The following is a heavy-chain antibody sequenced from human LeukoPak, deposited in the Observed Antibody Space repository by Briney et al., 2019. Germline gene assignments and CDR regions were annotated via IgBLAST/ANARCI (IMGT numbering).Heavy chain of an antibody. CDR3: ARDIELST. D-gene: IGHD5-12*01. Sequence: GESLRLSCAASGFMFRDAAMTWVRQAPGKGLEWVSLIASSGLNTYYADSVRGRFTISRDNSKSTLSLQMNSLRVEDTAIYYCARDIELSTWGLGTLVTVSS. CDR1: GFMFRDAA. J-gene: IGHJ3*01. V-gene: IGHV3-23*01. CDR2: IASSGLNT.